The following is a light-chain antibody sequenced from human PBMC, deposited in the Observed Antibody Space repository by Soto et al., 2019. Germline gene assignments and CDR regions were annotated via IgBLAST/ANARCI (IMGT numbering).Light chain of an antibody. Sequence: QSVLTQPASVSGYPGQSITTSCTGTSSDIGGYNDFSWYQQHPAKAPNLMIDGVTNRPSGLSKRFSGSKSCNMASLTTSGLQPEDEADDYCSSHTSSATLYVFGTGTKVTVL. CDR3: SSHTSSATLYV. V-gene: IGLV2-14*01. CDR2: GVT. CDR1: SSDIGGYND. J-gene: IGLJ1*01.